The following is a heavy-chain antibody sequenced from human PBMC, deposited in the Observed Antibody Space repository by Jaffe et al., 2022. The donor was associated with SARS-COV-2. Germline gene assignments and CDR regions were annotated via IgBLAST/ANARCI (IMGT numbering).Heavy chain of an antibody. J-gene: IGHJ5*02. Sequence: QVQLVESGGGLVKPGGSQRLSCEASGFTFGDYYMSWIRQAPGRGPEWISYITGDGIGKDYADSVKGRFTISRDNAKNLLYLQMNSLRVEDTAVYYCARENWYTRFDPWGQGALVIVSS. CDR2: ITGDGIGK. V-gene: IGHV3-11*01. D-gene: IGHD1-1*01. CDR3: ARENWYTRFDP. CDR1: GFTFGDYY.